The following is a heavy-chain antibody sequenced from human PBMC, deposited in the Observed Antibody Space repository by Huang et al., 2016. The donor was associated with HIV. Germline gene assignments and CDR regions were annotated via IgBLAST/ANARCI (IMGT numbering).Heavy chain of an antibody. J-gene: IGHJ3*02. V-gene: IGHV3-30-3*01. CDR2: ISNDGSNN. CDR3: ARAKDTWDAYDI. CDR1: GFPFNNHA. D-gene: IGHD5-18*01. Sequence: GFPFNNHAMHWVRQAPGKGLDWVAVISNDGSNNYYADSVKGRFTISRDSSKSTLFLHMTSLRTEDTAVYYCARAKDTWDAYDIWGQGTMVIVSS.